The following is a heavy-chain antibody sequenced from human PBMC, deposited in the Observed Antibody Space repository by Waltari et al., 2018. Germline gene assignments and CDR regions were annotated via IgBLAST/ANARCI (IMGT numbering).Heavy chain of an antibody. CDR1: GFTFDDYA. CDR2: ISWNSGSI. V-gene: IGHV3-9*01. CDR3: AKDIGYSGSYFDY. D-gene: IGHD1-26*01. J-gene: IGHJ4*02. Sequence: EVQLVESGGGLVKPGRSLRLSCAASGFTFDDYAMHWVRQAQGKGLEWVSGISWNSGSIGYADSVKGRFSISRDNAKNSLYLQMNSLRAEDTALYYCAKDIGYSGSYFDYWGQGTLVTVSS.